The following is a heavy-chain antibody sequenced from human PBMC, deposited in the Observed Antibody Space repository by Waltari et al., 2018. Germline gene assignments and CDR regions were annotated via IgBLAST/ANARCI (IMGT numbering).Heavy chain of an antibody. D-gene: IGHD3-22*01. Sequence: QVQLQESGPGLVKPSETLSLTCTVSGGSISSYYWSWIRQPAGKGLEWIGRIYTSGSTNYNPSLKSRVTMSVDTSKNQFSLKLSSVTAADTAVYYCARDSYYYDSSLGDPWSQGTLVTVSS. V-gene: IGHV4-4*07. CDR3: ARDSYYYDSSLGDP. J-gene: IGHJ5*02. CDR2: IYTSGST. CDR1: GGSISSYY.